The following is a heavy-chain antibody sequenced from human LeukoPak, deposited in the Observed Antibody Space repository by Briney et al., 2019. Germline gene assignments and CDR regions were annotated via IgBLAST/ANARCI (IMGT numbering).Heavy chain of an antibody. CDR3: ARDGGAIDY. V-gene: IGHV4-59*01. CDR2: IYYSGST. Sequence: SETLSLTCTVSGGSISSYYWSWIRQPPGKGLEWIGYIYYSGSTNYNPSLKSQVTISVDTSKNQLSLKLSSVTAADTAVYYCARDGGAIDYWGQGTLVTVSS. CDR1: GGSISSYY. J-gene: IGHJ4*02. D-gene: IGHD1-26*01.